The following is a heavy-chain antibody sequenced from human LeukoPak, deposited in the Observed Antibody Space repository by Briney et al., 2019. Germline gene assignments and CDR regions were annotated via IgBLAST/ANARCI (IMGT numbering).Heavy chain of an antibody. CDR2: IIPIFGTA. CDR1: GGTFSSYA. CDR3: ARGPARSIAARCFFDY. Sequence: SVKVSCKASGGTFSSYAISWVRQAPGQGLEWMGGIIPIFGTANYAQKFQGRVTITADESTSTAYMELSSLRSEDTAVYYCARGPARSIAARCFFDYWGQGTLVTVSS. D-gene: IGHD6-6*01. J-gene: IGHJ4*02. V-gene: IGHV1-69*13.